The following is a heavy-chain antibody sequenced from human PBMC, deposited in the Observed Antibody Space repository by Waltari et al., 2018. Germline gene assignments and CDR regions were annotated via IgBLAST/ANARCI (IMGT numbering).Heavy chain of an antibody. CDR1: GIAVRDTH. CDR2: MYPPGRA. Sequence: EVKLVESGGGLVHPGGSLRLSCVASGIAVRDTHRGWVRQAPGKGLEWVSMMYPPGRAYNADSVEGRFTISRDISKNMVHLQMNRLRREDSATYYCATARDEHTAMVYFDNWGQGTLVSVSS. V-gene: IGHV3-66*02. J-gene: IGHJ4*02. D-gene: IGHD5-18*01. CDR3: ATARDEHTAMVYFDN.